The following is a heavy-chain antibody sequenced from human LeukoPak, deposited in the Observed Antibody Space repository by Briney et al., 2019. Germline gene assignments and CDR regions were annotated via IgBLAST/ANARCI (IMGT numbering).Heavy chain of an antibody. CDR3: ARASYGGNYNFDY. J-gene: IGHJ4*02. CDR2: IYYSGST. CDR1: GGSISSYY. Sequence: PSETLSLTCTVSGGSISSYYWSWIRQPPGKGLEWIGYIYYSGSTNYNPSLKSRVTISVDTSKNQFSLKLCSVTAADTAVYYCARASYGGNYNFDYWGQGTLVTVSS. V-gene: IGHV4-59*01. D-gene: IGHD4/OR15-4a*01.